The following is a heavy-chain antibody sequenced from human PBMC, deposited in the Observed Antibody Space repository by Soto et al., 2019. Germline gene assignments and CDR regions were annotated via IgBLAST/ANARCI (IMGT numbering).Heavy chain of an antibody. CDR1: GGSFRNYI. D-gene: IGHD6-19*01. Sequence: QVHLVQSGAEVKKPGSSVKVSCKASGGSFRNYIFAWVRQAAGQGLEWMGGTIPMFATAQYAQKLQGRVTITADESTSTVYMDLTSLRSDDTAVYYCARGLFGQQWLVGFDTWGQGTLVTVSS. CDR3: ARGLFGQQWLVGFDT. J-gene: IGHJ4*02. V-gene: IGHV1-69*01. CDR2: TIPMFATA.